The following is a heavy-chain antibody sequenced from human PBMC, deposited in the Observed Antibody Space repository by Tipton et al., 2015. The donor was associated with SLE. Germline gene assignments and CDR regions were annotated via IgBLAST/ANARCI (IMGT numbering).Heavy chain of an antibody. CDR1: GYTFTSYG. V-gene: IGHV1-18*01. D-gene: IGHD5-18*01. Sequence: QLVQSGAEVKKPGASVKVSCKASGYTFTSYGISWVRQAPGQGLEWMGWISAYNGNTNYAQKLQGRVTMTTDTSTRTAYMELRSLRSDDTAVYYCARPSGYTAMAPYYYCFDYWGQGTLVPVSS. CDR2: ISAYNGNT. J-gene: IGHJ4*02. CDR3: ARPSGYTAMAPYYYCFDY.